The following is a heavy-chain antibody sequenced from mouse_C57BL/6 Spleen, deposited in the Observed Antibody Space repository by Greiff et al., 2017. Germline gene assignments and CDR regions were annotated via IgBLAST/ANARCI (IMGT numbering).Heavy chain of an antibody. Sequence: QVQLKQSGSELRSPGSSVKLSCKDFDSEVFPIAYMSWVRQKPGHGFEWIGGILPSIGRTIYGEKFEDKATLDADTLSNTAYLELNSLTSEYSAIYYCAREGNYEGYYAMDYWGQGTSVTVSS. V-gene: IGHV15-2*01. CDR2: ILPSIGRT. CDR3: AREGNYEGYYAMDY. D-gene: IGHD2-1*01. CDR1: DSEVFPIAY. J-gene: IGHJ4*01.